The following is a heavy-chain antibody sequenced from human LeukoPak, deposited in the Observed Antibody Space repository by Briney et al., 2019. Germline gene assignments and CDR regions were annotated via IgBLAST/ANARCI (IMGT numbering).Heavy chain of an antibody. D-gene: IGHD6-13*01. CDR3: ARGRTSGWYKHAFDI. V-gene: IGHV4-34*01. CDR2: INHSGST. Sequence: SETLSLTCAVYGGSFSGYYWSWIRQPPGKGLEWIGEINHSGSTNYNPSLKSRVTISVDTSKNQFSLKLSSVTAADTAVYYCARGRTSGWYKHAFDIWGQGTMVTVSS. J-gene: IGHJ3*02. CDR1: GGSFSGYY.